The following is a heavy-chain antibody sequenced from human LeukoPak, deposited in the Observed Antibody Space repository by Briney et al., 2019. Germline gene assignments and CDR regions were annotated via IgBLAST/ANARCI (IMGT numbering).Heavy chain of an antibody. Sequence: PSETLSLTCAVYGESFSGYYWNWIRQPPGKGLEWIGEINHSGSTNYNPSLKSRVTISVDTSKNQFSLKLSSVTAADTAVYYCARGVGAAAGDYYYYYMDVWGKGTTVTVSS. V-gene: IGHV4-34*01. CDR2: INHSGST. D-gene: IGHD6-13*01. CDR3: ARGVGAAAGDYYYYYMDV. CDR1: GESFSGYY. J-gene: IGHJ6*03.